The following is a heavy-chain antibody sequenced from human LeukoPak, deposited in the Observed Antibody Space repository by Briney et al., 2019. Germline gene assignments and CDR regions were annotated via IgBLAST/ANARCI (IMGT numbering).Heavy chain of an antibody. D-gene: IGHD4-11*01. CDR3: AKDATTVIGWVYMDV. CDR1: GGSFSGYF. V-gene: IGHV4-34*01. J-gene: IGHJ6*03. CDR2: INHNGGT. Sequence: PSETLSLTCAVYGGSFSGYFWSWIRQPPGKGLEWIGDINHNGGTNYNPSLESRVTISVDTSKNQFSLKLSSVTAADTAVYYCAKDATTVIGWVYMDVWGKGTTVTISS.